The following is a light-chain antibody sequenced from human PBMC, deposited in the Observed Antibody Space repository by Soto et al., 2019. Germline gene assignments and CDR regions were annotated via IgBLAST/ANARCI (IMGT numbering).Light chain of an antibody. CDR3: SSYTSSSTYV. CDR1: SSDIGSNT. Sequence: QSVLTQPPSASGTPGQRVTISCSGSSSDIGSNTVNWYQQHPGKAPKLMIYEVSNRPSGVSNRFSGSKSGNTASLTISGLQAEDEADYYCSSYTSSSTYVFGTGTRSPS. J-gene: IGLJ1*01. CDR2: EVS. V-gene: IGLV2-14*01.